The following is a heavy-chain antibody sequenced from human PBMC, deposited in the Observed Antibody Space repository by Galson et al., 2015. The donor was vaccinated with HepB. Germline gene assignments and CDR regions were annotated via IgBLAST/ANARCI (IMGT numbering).Heavy chain of an antibody. CDR2: ISGSGGST. CDR1: GFTFSSYA. CDR3: AKGTVAAPIYYYYYGMDV. V-gene: IGHV3-23*01. J-gene: IGHJ6*02. D-gene: IGHD6-19*01. Sequence: SLRLSCAASGFTFSSYAMSWVRQAPGKGLEWVSAISGSGGSTYYADSVKGRFTISRDNSKNTLYLQMNSLRAEDTAVYYCAKGTVAAPIYYYYYGMDVWGQGTTVTVSS.